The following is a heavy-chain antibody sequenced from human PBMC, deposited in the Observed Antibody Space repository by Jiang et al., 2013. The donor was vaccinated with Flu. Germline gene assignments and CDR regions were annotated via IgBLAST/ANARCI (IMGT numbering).Heavy chain of an antibody. CDR3: ARADCSGGTCYPIDY. CDR1: GGSISSYY. J-gene: IGHJ4*02. Sequence: GSGLVKPSETLSLTCTVSGGSISSYYWSWVRQPPGKGLDWIGYIYYSGSTNYNPSLKSRVTISVDTSKNQFSLKVSAVTAADTAVHYCARADCSGGTCYPIDYWGQGTLVTVSS. CDR2: IYYSGST. V-gene: IGHV4-59*01. D-gene: IGHD2-15*01.